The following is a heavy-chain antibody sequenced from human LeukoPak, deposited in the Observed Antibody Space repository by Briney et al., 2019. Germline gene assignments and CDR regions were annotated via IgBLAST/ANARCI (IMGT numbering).Heavy chain of an antibody. CDR2: IYSGGTT. CDR3: ARDGYGNNYMDV. CDR1: GFSVSSNF. D-gene: IGHD1/OR15-1a*01. V-gene: IGHV3-53*01. Sequence: GGSLRLSCAASGFSVSSNFMSWVRQAPGKGLEWVSVIYSGGTTHYADSVKGRFTISRDNSKNTLYLQMNSLRAEDTAMYYCARDGYGNNYMDVWGKGTTVAVSS. J-gene: IGHJ6*03.